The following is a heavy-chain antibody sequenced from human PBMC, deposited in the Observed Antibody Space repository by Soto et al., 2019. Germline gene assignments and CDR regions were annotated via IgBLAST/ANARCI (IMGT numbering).Heavy chain of an antibody. CDR3: ARVVPGAEAWFGP. V-gene: IGHV1-18*01. Sequence: ASVNVSCKASGYTFSNYGITWVRQAPGQPLEWLGWISLYSDGTNYAQKFQGRVSMTTDTSTTTAYMELRSLRSDDTAVYYCARVVPGAEAWFGPWGQGTLVTVSS. CDR2: ISLYSDGT. J-gene: IGHJ5*02. CDR1: GYTFSNYG. D-gene: IGHD2-2*01.